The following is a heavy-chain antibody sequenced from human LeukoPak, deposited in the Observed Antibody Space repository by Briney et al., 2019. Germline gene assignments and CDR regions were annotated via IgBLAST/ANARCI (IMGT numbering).Heavy chain of an antibody. CDR2: ISGSGGST. V-gene: IGHV3-23*01. CDR1: GFTFSSYA. Sequence: GGSLRLSCAASGFTFSSYAMSWVRQAPGKGLERVSAISGSGGSTYYADSVKGRFTISRDNSKNTLYPQMNSLRAEDTAVYYCAKEGGNYDSSGYYSNWGQGTLVTVSS. CDR3: AKEGGNYDSSGYYSN. D-gene: IGHD3-22*01. J-gene: IGHJ4*02.